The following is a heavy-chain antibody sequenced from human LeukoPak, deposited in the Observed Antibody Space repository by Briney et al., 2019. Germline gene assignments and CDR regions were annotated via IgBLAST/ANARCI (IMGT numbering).Heavy chain of an antibody. CDR3: ARAVVVVPAARRGYYFDY. V-gene: IGHV3-53*04. D-gene: IGHD2-2*01. J-gene: IGHJ4*02. Sequence: GGSLRLSCAASGFTFSAFAMNWVRQAPGKGLEWVSVIYSGGSTYYADSVEGRFTISRHNSKNTLYLQMNSLRAEDTAVYYCARAVVVVPAARRGYYFDYWGQGTLVTVSS. CDR1: GFTFSAFA. CDR2: IYSGGST.